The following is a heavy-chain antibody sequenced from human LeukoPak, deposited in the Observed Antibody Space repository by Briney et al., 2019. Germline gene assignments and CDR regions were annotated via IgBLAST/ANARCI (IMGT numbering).Heavy chain of an antibody. CDR1: GFTFDGYA. CDR3: AKGPRWDITMVQGLVDY. D-gene: IGHD3-10*01. Sequence: GRSLRLSCAASGFTFDGYAMHWVRQAPGKGLEWVSGISWNSGSIGYADPVKGRFTISRDNAKNSLYLQMNSLRAEDTALYYCAKGPRWDITMVQGLVDYWGQGTLVTVSS. CDR2: ISWNSGSI. J-gene: IGHJ4*02. V-gene: IGHV3-9*01.